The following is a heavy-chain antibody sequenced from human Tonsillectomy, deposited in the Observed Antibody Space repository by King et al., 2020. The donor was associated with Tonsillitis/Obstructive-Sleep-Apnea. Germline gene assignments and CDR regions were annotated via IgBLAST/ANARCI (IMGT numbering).Heavy chain of an antibody. CDR3: AGDPTSVTAWGY. CDR1: GFSVSYNY. V-gene: IGHV3-53*01. D-gene: IGHD4-17*01. J-gene: IGHJ4*02. CDR2: IYTADRT. Sequence: QLVQSGGGLIQPGGSLRLACAASGFSVSYNYMTWVRQAPGKGLEWVAAIYTADRTDYADSVEVRFNISRDNSKNTLFLQMSSMRPEDTAMYYCAGDPTSVTAWGYWGQGALVIVSS.